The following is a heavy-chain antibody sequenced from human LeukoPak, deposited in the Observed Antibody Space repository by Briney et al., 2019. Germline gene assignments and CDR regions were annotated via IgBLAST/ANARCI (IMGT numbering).Heavy chain of an antibody. CDR3: ARNGREGYLTYDYYYYMDV. J-gene: IGHJ6*03. V-gene: IGHV4-30-4*07. D-gene: IGHD1-1*01. CDR1: SNSFSSISYS. CDR2: IYYSGST. Sequence: PSETLSLTCAVSSNSFSSISYSWSWNRQPPGKALEWIGYIYYSGSTYSNPSFKSRVTISVDTSKNQFSLKLSSVTAADTAVYYCARNGREGYLTYDYYYYMDVWGKGTTVTISS.